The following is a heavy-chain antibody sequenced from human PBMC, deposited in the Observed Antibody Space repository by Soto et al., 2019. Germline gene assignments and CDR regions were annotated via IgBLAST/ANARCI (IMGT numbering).Heavy chain of an antibody. D-gene: IGHD3-3*01. J-gene: IGHJ4*02. Sequence: EVQLLESGGGLVQPGGSLRLSCAVSGFTFGSHAMIWVRQAPGKGLEWVSAISGSGGSAYYADSVKGRFTIFRDNSINTLYLQMNSLRAEDTALYYCAKEPYSDFWSAYYYFDYWGQGTLVTVSS. CDR1: GFTFGSHA. CDR3: AKEPYSDFWSAYYYFDY. V-gene: IGHV3-23*01. CDR2: ISGSGGSA.